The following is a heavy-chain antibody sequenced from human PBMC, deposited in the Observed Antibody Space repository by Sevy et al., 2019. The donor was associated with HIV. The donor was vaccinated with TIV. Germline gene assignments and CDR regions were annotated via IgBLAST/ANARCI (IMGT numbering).Heavy chain of an antibody. CDR3: ARDKSGSYSYPNAFDI. V-gene: IGHV3-7*03. Sequence: GGSLRLSCAASGFTFSSYRMTWVRQAPGKGLEWVANIMQDGSEKYYVDSVKGRFTISRDNAKNSLFLQMNSLRAEDTAVYYCARDKSGSYSYPNAFDIWGQGTMVTVSS. CDR1: GFTFSSYR. CDR2: IMQDGSEK. D-gene: IGHD1-26*01. J-gene: IGHJ3*02.